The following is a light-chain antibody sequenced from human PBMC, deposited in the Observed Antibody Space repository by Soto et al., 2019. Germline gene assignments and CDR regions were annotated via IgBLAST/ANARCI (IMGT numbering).Light chain of an antibody. Sequence: EIVLTQSPGTLSLSPGERATLSCRASQSVTGSYLAWYQQKPGQAPRLVMYGASIRTSGIPDRFSGSGSGTDFTLTISRLEPEDFAVYYCQQYVRAPWTFGQGTKVEIK. CDR1: QSVTGSY. CDR3: QQYVRAPWT. CDR2: GAS. V-gene: IGKV3-20*01. J-gene: IGKJ1*01.